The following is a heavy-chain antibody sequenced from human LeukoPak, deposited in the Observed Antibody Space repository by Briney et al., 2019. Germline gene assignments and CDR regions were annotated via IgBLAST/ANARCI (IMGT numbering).Heavy chain of an antibody. D-gene: IGHD2-2*01. CDR3: AKETGYCSSTSCYYAFDI. CDR1: GFTVSSNY. J-gene: IGHJ3*02. CDR2: ISGSGGST. V-gene: IGHV3-23*01. Sequence: PGGSLRLSCAASGFTVSSNYMSWVRQAPGKGLEWVSAISGSGGSTYYADSVKGRFTISRDNSKNTLYLQMNSLRAEDTAVYYCAKETGYCSSTSCYYAFDIWGQGTMVTVSS.